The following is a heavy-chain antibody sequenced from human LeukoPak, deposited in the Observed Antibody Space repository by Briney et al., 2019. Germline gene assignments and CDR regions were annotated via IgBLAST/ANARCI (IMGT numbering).Heavy chain of an antibody. Sequence: GASVKVSCKASGYTFTSYDINWVRQATGHGLEWMGWMNPNSGNTGYAQKFQGRVTITRNTSISTAYMELSSLRSEDTAVYYCARGKKDIVVVPAAIYYYYYYMDVWGKGTTVTVSS. CDR3: ARGKKDIVVVPAAIYYYYYYMDV. CDR2: MNPNSGNT. V-gene: IGHV1-8*03. CDR1: GYTFTSYD. J-gene: IGHJ6*03. D-gene: IGHD2-2*01.